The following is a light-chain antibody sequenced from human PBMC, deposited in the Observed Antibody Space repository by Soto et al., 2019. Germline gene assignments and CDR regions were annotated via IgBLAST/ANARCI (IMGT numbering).Light chain of an antibody. J-gene: IGKJ4*01. CDR1: QGIRND. V-gene: IGKV1-6*01. Sequence: AIQMTQSPSSLSASVGDRVTITCRASQGIRNDLGLYQQKPGKAPKLLIYAASSLQSGVPSRFSGSGSGTDFPLTISSLQPEDFATYYCLQDYNYLLTFGGGTKV. CDR2: AAS. CDR3: LQDYNYLLT.